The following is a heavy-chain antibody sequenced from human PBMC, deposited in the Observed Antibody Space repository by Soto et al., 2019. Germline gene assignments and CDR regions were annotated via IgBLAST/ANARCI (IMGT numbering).Heavy chain of an antibody. V-gene: IGHV3-23*01. CDR2: ISGSGGST. CDR3: AKDLAPGMVPAAGIAAAPELYYYYYYGMDV. CDR1: GFTFSSYA. D-gene: IGHD6-13*01. J-gene: IGHJ6*02. Sequence: GSLRLSCAASGFTFSSYAMSWVRQAPGKGLEWVSAISGSGGSTYYADSVKGRFTISRDNSKNTLYLQMNSLRAEDTAVYYCAKDLAPGMVPAAGIAAAPELYYYYYYGMDVWGQGTTVTVSS.